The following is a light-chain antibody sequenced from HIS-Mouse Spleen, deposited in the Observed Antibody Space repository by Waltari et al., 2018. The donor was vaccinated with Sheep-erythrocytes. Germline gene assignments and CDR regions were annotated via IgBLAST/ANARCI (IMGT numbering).Light chain of an antibody. CDR3: SSYTSSSTRV. CDR2: DVS. CDR1: SSDVGGYNY. V-gene: IGLV2-14*03. J-gene: IGLJ3*02. Sequence: QSALNQPASVSGSPGQSITLPCTGTSSDVGGYNYCAWYQQTPGKAPKLMIYDVSNRPSGVSNRFSGSKSGNTASLTLSGLHAEDEADYYCSSYTSSSTRVFGGGTKLTVL.